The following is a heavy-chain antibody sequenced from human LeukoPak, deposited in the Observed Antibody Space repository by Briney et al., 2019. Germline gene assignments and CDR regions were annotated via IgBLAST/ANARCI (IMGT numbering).Heavy chain of an antibody. V-gene: IGHV1-58*02. Sequence: TSVKVSCKASGFTFTSSAMQWVRQARGQRLEWIGWIVVGSGNTNYAQKFQERVTITRDMSTSTAYMELSSLRSEDTAVYYCARVQGSSWADYFDYWGQGTLVTVSS. CDR2: IVVGSGNT. J-gene: IGHJ4*02. CDR3: ARVQGSSWADYFDY. CDR1: GFTFTSSA. D-gene: IGHD6-13*01.